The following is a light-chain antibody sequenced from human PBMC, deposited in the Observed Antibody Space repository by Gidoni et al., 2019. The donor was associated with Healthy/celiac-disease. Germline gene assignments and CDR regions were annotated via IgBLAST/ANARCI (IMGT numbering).Light chain of an antibody. V-gene: IGLV3-1*01. CDR1: RLGGKY. Sequence: SYDLTQPPSVSVSPGQTASITCSGDRLGGKYTYWYQQKSGQSPVLVIYQDTKRPSGIPERFSGSNSGNTATLTISGTQALDEADYYCQAWDSNAEFFGTGTKVTVL. J-gene: IGLJ1*01. CDR3: QAWDSNAEF. CDR2: QDT.